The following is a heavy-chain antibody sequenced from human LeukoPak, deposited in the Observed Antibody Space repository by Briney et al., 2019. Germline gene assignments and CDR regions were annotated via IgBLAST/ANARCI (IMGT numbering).Heavy chain of an antibody. CDR3: ARDPGYGDYGKRYFDY. V-gene: IGHV3-21*01. CDR2: ISSSSSSYI. Sequence: GGSLRLSCAASGFTFSSYSMNWVRQAPGKGLEWVSSISSSSSSYIYYADSVKGRFTISRDNAKNSLYLQMNSLRAEDTAVYYCARDPGYGDYGKRYFDYWGQGTLVTVSS. J-gene: IGHJ4*02. CDR1: GFTFSSYS. D-gene: IGHD4-17*01.